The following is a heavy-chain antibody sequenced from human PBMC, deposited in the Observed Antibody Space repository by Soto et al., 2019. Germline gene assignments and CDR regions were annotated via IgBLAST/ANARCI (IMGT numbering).Heavy chain of an antibody. Sequence: SETLSLTCTVSGGSISSGDYYWNWIRQPPGKGLEWIGNIYYSGNTDCNPSLKSRVTISVDTSKNQFSLNLSSVTAADSAVYYCARRYGGTFDYWGQGTLVTVSS. CDR3: ARRYGGTFDY. CDR2: IYYSGNT. D-gene: IGHD2-15*01. J-gene: IGHJ4*02. V-gene: IGHV4-30-4*01. CDR1: GGSISSGDYY.